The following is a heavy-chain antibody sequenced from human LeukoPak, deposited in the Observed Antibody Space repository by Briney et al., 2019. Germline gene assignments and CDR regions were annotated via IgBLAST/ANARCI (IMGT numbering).Heavy chain of an antibody. J-gene: IGHJ4*02. CDR2: IYITGST. CDR3: ARVQYYNNRGYWFFDY. D-gene: IGHD3-22*01. CDR1: GGSISNYC. V-gene: IGHV4-4*07. Sequence: PSETLSLTCTVSGGSISNYCWSWIRQSAGKGLEWIGRIYITGSTNYNPSLKSRVFMLLDTSKKLLSLKLSSVTAADTAVYYCARVQYYNNRGYWFFDYWGQGTLVTVSS.